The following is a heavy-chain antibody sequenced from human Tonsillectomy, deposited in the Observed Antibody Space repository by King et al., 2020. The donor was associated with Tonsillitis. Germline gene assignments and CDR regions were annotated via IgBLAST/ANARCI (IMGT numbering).Heavy chain of an antibody. CDR1: GFTFSNYG. CDR2: ISYDGNNK. V-gene: IGHV3-30*18. Sequence: VQLVESGGGVVQPGRSLRLSCAASGFTFSNYGMHWVRQAPGKGLEWVAVISYDGNNKYYADSVKGRFTISRDNSKNTLYLQMNSLAAEDTAVYYCAKDRGVGATLMDYWGQGTLVTVSS. CDR3: AKDRGVGATLMDY. D-gene: IGHD1-26*01. J-gene: IGHJ4*02.